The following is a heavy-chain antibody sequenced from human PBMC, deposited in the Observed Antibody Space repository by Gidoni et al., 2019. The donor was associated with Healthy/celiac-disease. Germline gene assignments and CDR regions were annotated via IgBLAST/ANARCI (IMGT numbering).Heavy chain of an antibody. D-gene: IGHD1-26*01. Sequence: QVQLVQSGAEVKKPGSSVKVSCKASGGTFSSYAISWVRQAPGQGLEWMGGIIPIFGTANYAQKFQGRVTITADESTSTAYMELSSLRSEDTAVYYCARDSRNRPLDPYSGSYAPAYYYGMDVWGQGTTVTVSS. V-gene: IGHV1-69*01. CDR1: GGTFSSYA. J-gene: IGHJ6*02. CDR2: IIPIFGTA. CDR3: ARDSRNRPLDPYSGSYAPAYYYGMDV.